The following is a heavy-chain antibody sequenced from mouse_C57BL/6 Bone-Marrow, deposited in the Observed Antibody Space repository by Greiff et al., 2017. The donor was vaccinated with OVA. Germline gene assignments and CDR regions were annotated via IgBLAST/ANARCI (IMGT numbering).Heavy chain of an antibody. Sequence: VQLQESGAELVKPGASVKLSCKASGYTFTSYWMQWVKQRPGQGLEWIGEIDPSDSYTNYTQKFKGKATLTVDTSSSTAYMQLSSLTSEDSAVYYGAREGITTVVAFDYSGQGTTLTVSA. V-gene: IGHV1-50*01. J-gene: IGHJ2*01. CDR1: GYTFTSYW. CDR2: IDPSDSYT. D-gene: IGHD1-1*01. CDR3: AREGITTVVAFDY.